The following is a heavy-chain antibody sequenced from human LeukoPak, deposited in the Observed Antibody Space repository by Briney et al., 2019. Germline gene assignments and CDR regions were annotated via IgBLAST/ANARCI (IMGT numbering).Heavy chain of an antibody. J-gene: IGHJ4*02. V-gene: IGHV1-46*01. CDR2: INPTGGST. D-gene: IGHD6-6*01. Sequence: GASVKVSCKASGYTFPSYFMHWVRQAPGQGLEWMGIINPTGGSTTYAQKFQGRVTMTRDTSTSTVYMELSSLRSDDTAVYYCAKTAARHFDYWGQGPLVTVPS. CDR3: AKTAARHFDY. CDR1: GYTFPSYF.